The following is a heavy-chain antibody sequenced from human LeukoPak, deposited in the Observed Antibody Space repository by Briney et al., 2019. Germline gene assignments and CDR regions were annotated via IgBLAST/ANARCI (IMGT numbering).Heavy chain of an antibody. J-gene: IGHJ4*02. CDR1: GFTFSSYA. CDR3: AKDSLSSSARPGGPEYFDY. D-gene: IGHD6-6*01. CDR2: ISGSGGST. V-gene: IGHV3-23*01. Sequence: QPGGSLRLSCAASGFTFSSYAMSWVRQAPGKGLEWVSAISGSGGSTYYADSVKGRFTISRDNSKNTLYLQMNSLRAEDTAVYYCAKDSLSSSARPGGPEYFDYWGQGTLVTVSS.